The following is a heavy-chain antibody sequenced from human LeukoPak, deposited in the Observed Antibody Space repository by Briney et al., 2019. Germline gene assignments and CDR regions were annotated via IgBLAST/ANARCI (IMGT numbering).Heavy chain of an antibody. CDR2: ISYDGSNK. CDR3: AKDGGVYGMDV. Sequence: GGSLRLSCAASGFTFSTYGMHWVRQAPGKGLEWVAVISYDGSNKYYADSVKGRFTISRDNSKNTLYLQMNSLRGEDTAVYYCAKDGGVYGMDVWGQGSTVTVSS. J-gene: IGHJ6*02. CDR1: GFTFSTYG. V-gene: IGHV3-30*18. D-gene: IGHD2-8*02.